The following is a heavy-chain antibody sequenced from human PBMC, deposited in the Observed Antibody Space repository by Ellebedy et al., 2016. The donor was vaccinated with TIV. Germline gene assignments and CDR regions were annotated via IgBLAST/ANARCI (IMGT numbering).Heavy chain of an antibody. CDR3: ARDTTSDY. V-gene: IGHV3-72*01. CDR2: SRNKAKSYTT. D-gene: IGHD1-1*01. CDR1: GFTFSDHY. J-gene: IGHJ4*02. Sequence: PGGSLRLSCAVSGFTFSDHYMDWVRRAPGKGREWVGRSRNKAKSYTTDYAASVKGRFTISRDDSKNSLYLQMNSLKTEDTAIYYCARDTTSDYWGQGALVTVSS.